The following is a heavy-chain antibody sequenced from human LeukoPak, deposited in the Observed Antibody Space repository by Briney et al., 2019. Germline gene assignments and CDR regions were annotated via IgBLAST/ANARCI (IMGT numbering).Heavy chain of an antibody. D-gene: IGHD3-22*01. J-gene: IGHJ3*02. CDR1: GFTVSSNY. CDR2: IYSGGST. CDR3: ARDSDNPVVVVIGLGAFDI. V-gene: IGHV3-53*01. Sequence: PGGSLRLSCAASGFTVSSNYMSWVRQAPGKGLEWVSVIYSGGSTYYADSVKGRFTISRDNSKNTLYLQMNSLRAEDTAVYYCARDSDNPVVVVIGLGAFDIWGQGTMVTVSS.